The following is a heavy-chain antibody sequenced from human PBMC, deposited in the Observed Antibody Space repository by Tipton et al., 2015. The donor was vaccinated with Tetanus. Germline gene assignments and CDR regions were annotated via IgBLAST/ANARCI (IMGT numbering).Heavy chain of an antibody. J-gene: IGHJ6*02. CDR1: GFTFSSHW. CDR2: IKQDGSEK. V-gene: IGHV3-7*01. Sequence: SLRLSCAASGFTFSSHWMSWVRQAPGKGLEWVANIKQDGSEKYYVDSVKGRFTISRDNAKNSLYLQMNSLRAKDTAVYYCARRTGMDVWGQGTTVTVSS. CDR3: ARRTGMDV. D-gene: IGHD4-17*01.